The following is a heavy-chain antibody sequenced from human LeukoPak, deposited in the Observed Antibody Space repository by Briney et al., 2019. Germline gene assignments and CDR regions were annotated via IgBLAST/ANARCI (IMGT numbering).Heavy chain of an antibody. CDR1: GYTFISYY. CDR2: INPSGGST. D-gene: IGHD3-9*01. CDR3: ARGRGPEAYYDILTPDY. V-gene: IGHV1-46*01. Sequence: GASVKVSCKASGYTFISYYMHWVRQAPGQGLEWMGIINPSGGSTSYAQKFQGRVTMTRDTSTSTVYMELSSLRSEDTAVYYCARGRGPEAYYDILTPDYWGQGTLVTVSS. J-gene: IGHJ4*02.